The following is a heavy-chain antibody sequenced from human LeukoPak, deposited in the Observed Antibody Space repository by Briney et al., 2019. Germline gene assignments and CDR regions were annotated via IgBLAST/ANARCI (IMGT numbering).Heavy chain of an antibody. D-gene: IGHD2-21*01. CDR2: ISGSGGRT. Sequence: GGSLRLSCAASGFTFSNAWMSWVRQAPGKGLEWVSAISGSGGRTYYADSVKGRFTISRDNSKNTVYVQMNSLRAEDTAVYFCVVVSYCGGDCYDYWGQGTLVTVSS. J-gene: IGHJ4*02. CDR1: GFTFSNAW. V-gene: IGHV3-23*01. CDR3: VVVSYCGGDCYDY.